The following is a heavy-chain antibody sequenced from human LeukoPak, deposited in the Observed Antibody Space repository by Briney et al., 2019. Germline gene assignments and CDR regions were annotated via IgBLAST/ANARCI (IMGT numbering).Heavy chain of an antibody. CDR2: INSDGSST. J-gene: IGHJ4*02. CDR1: GFIFSRYY. Sequence: PGGSLRLSCAASGFIFSRYYMHWVRQAPGKGLVWVSRINSDGSSTTYADSVKGRFTISRDNAKNTLYLQMNSLKVEDTAVYYCTRVFVGDEYSSSGYWGQGTLVTVSS. V-gene: IGHV3-74*01. D-gene: IGHD6-13*01. CDR3: TRVFVGDEYSSSGY.